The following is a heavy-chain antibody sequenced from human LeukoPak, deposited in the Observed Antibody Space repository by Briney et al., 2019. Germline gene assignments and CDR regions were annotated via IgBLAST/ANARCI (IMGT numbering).Heavy chain of an antibody. Sequence: GGSLRLSCAASGFTVSTSYMNWVRQAPGKGLEWVSVIYSGGSTHYADSVKGRFTVSRDNSKNTLYLQMNSLRAEDTAVYYCARDRLHYDSLTGYPADWGQGTLVTVSS. CDR2: IYSGGST. CDR3: ARDRLHYDSLTGYPAD. J-gene: IGHJ4*02. V-gene: IGHV3-66*01. D-gene: IGHD3-9*01. CDR1: GFTVSTSY.